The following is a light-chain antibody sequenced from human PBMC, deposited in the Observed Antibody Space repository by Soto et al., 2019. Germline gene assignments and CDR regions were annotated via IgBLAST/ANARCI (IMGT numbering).Light chain of an antibody. CDR2: KAS. V-gene: IGKV1-5*03. J-gene: IGKJ4*01. CDR1: YTIDNW. Sequence: DIPMTQSPSSLSASVGDRVTITCRASYTIDNWLAWFQQKPGKAPKLLIYKASTVESGVPSRFSGSGSWTEFTLTISSLQTDDFASYYCLHYSTYPLTCGGGTMVDI. CDR3: LHYSTYPLT.